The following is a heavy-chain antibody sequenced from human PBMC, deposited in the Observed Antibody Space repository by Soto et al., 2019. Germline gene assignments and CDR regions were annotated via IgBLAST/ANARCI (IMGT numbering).Heavy chain of an antibody. Sequence: GGSLRLSCAASGFTFSSYAMTWVRQAPGKGLEWVSNIRSSGGSIYYADSVKGRFTISRDNAKNSLYLQMNSLRAEDTAVYYCARDGVAAAGPGYYYMDVWGKGTTVTVSS. CDR1: GFTFSSYA. V-gene: IGHV3-48*04. J-gene: IGHJ6*03. CDR3: ARDGVAAAGPGYYYMDV. CDR2: IRSSGGSI. D-gene: IGHD6-13*01.